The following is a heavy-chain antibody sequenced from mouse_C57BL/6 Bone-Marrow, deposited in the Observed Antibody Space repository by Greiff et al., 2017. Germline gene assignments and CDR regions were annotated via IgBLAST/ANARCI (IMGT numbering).Heavy chain of an antibody. CDR1: GYTFTSYW. D-gene: IGHD1-1*01. V-gene: IGHV1-69*01. CDR3: ARGDYYYGSSSFAY. J-gene: IGHJ3*01. CDR2: IDPSDSYT. Sequence: VQLQQSGAELVMPGASVKLSCKASGYTFTSYWMHWVKQRPGQGLEWIGEIDPSDSYTNYNQKFKGQSTLTVDKSSSTAYMQLSSLTSEDSAVYYCARGDYYYGSSSFAYWGQGTLVTVSA.